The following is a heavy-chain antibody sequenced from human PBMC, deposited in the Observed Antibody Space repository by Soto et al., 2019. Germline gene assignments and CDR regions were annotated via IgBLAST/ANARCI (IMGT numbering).Heavy chain of an antibody. J-gene: IGHJ4*02. CDR1: GYSFTSSW. CDR3: ARGGVASRTFDY. CDR2: IYPDDSDT. Sequence: GESLKISCKGSGYSFTSSWISWVRQMPGKGLGWMGVIYPDDSDTRYSPSFQGQVTFSADRSISTAYLQWSSLKASDTAMYYCARGGVASRTFDYWGQGTLVTVSS. D-gene: IGHD2-15*01. V-gene: IGHV5-51*01.